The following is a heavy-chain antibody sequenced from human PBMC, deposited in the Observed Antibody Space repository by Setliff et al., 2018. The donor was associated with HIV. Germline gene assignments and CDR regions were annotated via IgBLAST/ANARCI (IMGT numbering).Heavy chain of an antibody. V-gene: IGHV4-59*01. CDR2: MYYSGSA. J-gene: IGHJ3*02. CDR3: ARDRPDLYYDSSGDAFDI. D-gene: IGHD3-22*01. CDR1: GGSISSYY. Sequence: SETLSLTCTVSGGSISSYYWSWIRQPPGKGLEWIGYMYYSGSANYNPSLKSRVTMSVDPSKNQFSLKLSSVTAADTAVYYCARDRPDLYYDSSGDAFDIWGQGTMVTVSS.